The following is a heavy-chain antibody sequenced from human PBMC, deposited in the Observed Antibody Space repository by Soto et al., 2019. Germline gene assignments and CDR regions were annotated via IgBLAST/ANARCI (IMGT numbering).Heavy chain of an antibody. D-gene: IGHD6-19*01. CDR3: ARDWGSSGWPN. V-gene: IGHV4-31*03. CDR1: GHSLSSGGYY. J-gene: IGHJ4*02. CDR2: TYFTGST. Sequence: TSETLSLTCTVSGHSLSSGGYYWSWIRQHPGKGLEWVGYTYFTGSTLYNPSLKSRLAMSLDTSKNQFSLRLTSVTAADTAVYFCARDWGSSGWPNWGQGTLVTVSS.